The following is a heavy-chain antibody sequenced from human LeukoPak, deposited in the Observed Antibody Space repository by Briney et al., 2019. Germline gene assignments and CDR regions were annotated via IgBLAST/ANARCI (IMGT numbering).Heavy chain of an antibody. CDR1: GYTFTSYY. J-gene: IGHJ5*02. V-gene: IGHV1-46*01. D-gene: IGHD4-17*01. CDR2: INPSGGST. CDR3: AREATVTPTTPQGGWFDP. Sequence: ASVKVSCKASGYTFTSYYMHWVRQAPGQGLEWMGIINPSGGSTSYAQKFQGRVTMTRDTSTSTVYMELSSLRSEDTAVYYCAREATVTPTTPQGGWFDPWGQGTLVTVSS.